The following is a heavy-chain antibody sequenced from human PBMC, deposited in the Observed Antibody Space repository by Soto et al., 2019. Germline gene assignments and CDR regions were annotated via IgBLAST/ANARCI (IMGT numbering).Heavy chain of an antibody. V-gene: IGHV4-30-4*01. CDR2: IHFSGST. CDR3: ARAGSLGYWYLDV. J-gene: IGHJ2*01. D-gene: IGHD1-26*01. CDR1: GGSISSGDSY. Sequence: QLQLQESGPGLVKPSQTLSLTCTVSGGSISSGDSYWTWLRQPPGKGLEWIGYIHFSGSTYYNPSLKSRVTISVDTSRTQSSLKLSSVTAADTAVYYCARAGSLGYWYLDVWGRGPLVTVSS.